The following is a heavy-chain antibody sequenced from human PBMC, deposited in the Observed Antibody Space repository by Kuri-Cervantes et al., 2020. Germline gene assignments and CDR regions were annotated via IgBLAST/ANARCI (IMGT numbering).Heavy chain of an antibody. CDR3: ARDDVTTSGLVYYYGMDV. Sequence: GESLKISCAASGFTFSSYAMSWVRQAPGKGLEWVANIKQDGSEKYYVDSVKGRFTISRDNAKNSLYLQMNSLRAEDTAVYYCARDDVTTSGLVYYYGMDVWGQGTTVTVSS. CDR1: GFTFSSYA. D-gene: IGHD3/OR15-3a*01. V-gene: IGHV3-7*01. J-gene: IGHJ6*02. CDR2: IKQDGSEK.